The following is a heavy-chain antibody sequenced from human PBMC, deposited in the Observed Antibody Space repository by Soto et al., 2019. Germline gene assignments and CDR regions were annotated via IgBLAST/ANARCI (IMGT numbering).Heavy chain of an antibody. J-gene: IGHJ5*02. V-gene: IGHV4-34*01. CDR1: GGSFSGYY. D-gene: IGHD6-13*01. CDR3: ARVDSSSWYNWFDP. CDR2: INHSGST. Sequence: QVQLQQWGAGLLKPSETLSLTCAVYGGSFSGYYWSWIRQPPGKGLEWIGEINHSGSTNYNPSLKSRVTLSVDTSKNQFSLKLSSVTAADTAVYYCARVDSSSWYNWFDPWGQGTLVTVSS.